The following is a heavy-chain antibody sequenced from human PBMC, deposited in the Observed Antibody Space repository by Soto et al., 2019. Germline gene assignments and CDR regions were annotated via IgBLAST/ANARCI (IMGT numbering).Heavy chain of an antibody. D-gene: IGHD1-1*01. V-gene: IGHV1-24*01. CDR1: GHTLSELS. Sequence: QVQLVQSGAEVKKPGASVKVSCKVSGHTLSELSMHWVRQAPGKGLEWMGGFDPEDGETISAQKFQGRVTMTEATSTDSIYMELSSLRSEDTAVYYCAAGGTRWLHSPVDYGGQGTLVTISS. CDR3: AAGGTRWLHSPVDY. J-gene: IGHJ4*02. CDR2: FDPEDGET.